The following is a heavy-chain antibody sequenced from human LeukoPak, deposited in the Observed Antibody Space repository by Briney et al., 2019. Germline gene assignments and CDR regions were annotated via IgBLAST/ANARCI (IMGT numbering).Heavy chain of an antibody. CDR1: GYSTSSGYY. D-gene: IGHD1-26*01. CDR3: ARDWGLGSHLYYFDY. Sequence: PSETLSLTCAVSGYSTSSGYYWGWIRQPPGKGLEWIGSIYHSGSTYCNPSLKSRVTISVDTSKNQFSLKLSSVTAADTAVYYCARDWGLGSHLYYFDYWGQGTLVTVSS. V-gene: IGHV4-38-2*02. J-gene: IGHJ4*02. CDR2: IYHSGST.